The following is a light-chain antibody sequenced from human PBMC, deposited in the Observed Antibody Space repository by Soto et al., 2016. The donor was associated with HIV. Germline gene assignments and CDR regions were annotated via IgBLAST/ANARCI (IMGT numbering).Light chain of an antibody. CDR2: DDS. V-gene: IGLV3-21*03. Sequence: SYVLTQPPSVSVAPGKTATITCGGNNIGSKSVHWYQQKPGQAPVLVVYDDSDRRSGIPERFSGSNSGNTATLTISRVEAGDEADYYCQVWDSSSDHLYVFGTGTKVTVL. CDR1: NIGSKS. CDR3: QVWDSSSDHLYV. J-gene: IGLJ1*01.